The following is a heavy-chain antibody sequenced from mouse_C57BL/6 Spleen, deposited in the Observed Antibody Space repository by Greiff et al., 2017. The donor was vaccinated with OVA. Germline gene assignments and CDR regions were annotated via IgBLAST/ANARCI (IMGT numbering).Heavy chain of an antibody. J-gene: IGHJ1*03. CDR2: IYPGDGDT. CDR1: GYAFSSYW. CDR3: ANSGISWYFDV. D-gene: IGHD4-1*01. V-gene: IGHV1-80*01. Sequence: QVQLKESGAELVKPGASVKISCKASGYAFSSYWMNWVKQRPGKGLEWIGQIYPGDGDTNYNGKFKGKATLTADKSSSTAYMQLSSLTSEDSAVYCCANSGISWYFDVWGTGTTVTVSS.